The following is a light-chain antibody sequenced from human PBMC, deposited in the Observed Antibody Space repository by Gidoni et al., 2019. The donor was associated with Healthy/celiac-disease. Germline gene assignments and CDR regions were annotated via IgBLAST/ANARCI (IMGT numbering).Light chain of an antibody. CDR2: DVS. CDR3: SSYTRSSTYV. V-gene: IGLV2-14*03. Sequence: QSAPTQPPPCSGSPGQSITISSTGTSSYVGGYNYVSWYQQHPGKAPKLMIYDVSNRPSGISNRFSGSMTGNTASLTISGLQAEDEADYYCSSYTRSSTYVFGTGTKVTVL. CDR1: SSYVGGYNY. J-gene: IGLJ1*01.